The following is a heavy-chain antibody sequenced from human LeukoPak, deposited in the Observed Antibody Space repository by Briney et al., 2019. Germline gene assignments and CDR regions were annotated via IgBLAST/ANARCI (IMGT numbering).Heavy chain of an antibody. V-gene: IGHV3-30*01. CDR2: ISYDGSNK. CDR3: ARDGARIYYGSGSSLNWFDP. D-gene: IGHD3-10*01. CDR1: GFTFSSYA. J-gene: IGHJ5*02. Sequence: PGGSLRLSCAASGFTFSSYAMHWVRQAPGKGLEWVAVISYDGSNKYYADSVKGRFTISRDNSKNTLYLRMNSLRAEDTAVYYCARDGARIYYGSGSSLNWFDPWGQGTLVTVSS.